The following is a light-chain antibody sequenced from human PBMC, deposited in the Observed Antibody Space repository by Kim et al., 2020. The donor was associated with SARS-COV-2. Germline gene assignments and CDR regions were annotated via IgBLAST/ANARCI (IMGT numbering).Light chain of an antibody. Sequence: SVALGQTASITCGGNNMVSKNVHWYQQKSGQAPVLVNYRDSDRPSGIPERFSGSNSGNTATLTVSRAQAGDEADYYCHVWDNNIGVFGGGTQLTVL. CDR3: HVWDNNIGV. V-gene: IGLV3-9*01. CDR1: NMVSKN. J-gene: IGLJ3*02. CDR2: RDS.